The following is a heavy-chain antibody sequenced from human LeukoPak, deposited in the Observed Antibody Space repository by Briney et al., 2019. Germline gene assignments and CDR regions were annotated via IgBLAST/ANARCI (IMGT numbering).Heavy chain of an antibody. Sequence: PGRSLRLSCAASGFTFDDYAMHWVRQAPGKGLEWVSGISWNSGSIGYADSVKGRFTISRDNAKNSLYLQMNSLRAEDTALYYCAKDPIPYYYGSSFDYWGQGTLVTVSS. CDR1: GFTFDDYA. D-gene: IGHD3-10*01. V-gene: IGHV3-9*01. CDR3: AKDPIPYYYGSSFDY. CDR2: ISWNSGSI. J-gene: IGHJ4*02.